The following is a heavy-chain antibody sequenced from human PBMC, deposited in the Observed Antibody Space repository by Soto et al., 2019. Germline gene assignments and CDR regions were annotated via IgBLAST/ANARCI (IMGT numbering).Heavy chain of an antibody. CDR3: AREGHDILTGPPWVWYFDL. V-gene: IGHV4-34*01. D-gene: IGHD3-9*01. J-gene: IGHJ2*01. CDR2: INDRGSI. Sequence: QVQLQQWGAGPLRPLETLSLTCGVSGGSFSGYYWAWIRQSPGKGLEWIGEINDRGSINYNPSLKSRASISVDTSKNHYSLNLRSVTAADTAVYYCAREGHDILTGPPWVWYFDLWGRGTLVTVSS. CDR1: GGSFSGYY.